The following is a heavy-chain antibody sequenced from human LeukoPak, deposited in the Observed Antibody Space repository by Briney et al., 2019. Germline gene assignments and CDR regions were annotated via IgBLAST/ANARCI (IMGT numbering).Heavy chain of an antibody. CDR1: DDSISSYY. Sequence: SETLSLTRTVSDDSISSYYWYCIRPPPGKGLEWIGRIYTSGSTNYNHSLKTRVTMSVDTSNNQLSLKLSSVTAADTAVYYCARKRKVAYDFDYWGQGTLVTVSS. CDR2: IYTSGST. V-gene: IGHV4-4*07. CDR3: ARKRKVAYDFDY. D-gene: IGHD5-12*01. J-gene: IGHJ4*02.